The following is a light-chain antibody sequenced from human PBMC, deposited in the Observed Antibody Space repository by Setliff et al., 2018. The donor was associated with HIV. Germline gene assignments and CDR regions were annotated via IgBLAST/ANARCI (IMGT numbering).Light chain of an antibody. V-gene: IGLV3-21*03. Sequence: SYELTQPSSVSVAPGKTARITCGGNDIGSKSVHWYQQKPGQAPVLVVYDDSDRPSGIPERIAGSNSGNMATLTISRVEGGDEADYYCQVWDASSEHFVFGSGTKATVL. CDR1: DIGSKS. J-gene: IGLJ1*01. CDR2: DDS. CDR3: QVWDASSEHFV.